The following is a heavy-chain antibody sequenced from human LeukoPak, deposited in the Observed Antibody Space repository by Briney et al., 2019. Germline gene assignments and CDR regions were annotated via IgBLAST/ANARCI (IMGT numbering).Heavy chain of an antibody. D-gene: IGHD6-13*01. V-gene: IGHV3-30-3*01. Sequence: GRALRLSCAASGFTFSSYAMHWVRQAPGKGLEGVAVISYDGSNKYYADSVKGRFTISRDNSKNTLYLQMNSLRAEDTAVYYCARDLIHLSTYSSSWIYWGQGTLVTVSS. CDR2: ISYDGSNK. J-gene: IGHJ4*02. CDR3: ARDLIHLSTYSSSWIY. CDR1: GFTFSSYA.